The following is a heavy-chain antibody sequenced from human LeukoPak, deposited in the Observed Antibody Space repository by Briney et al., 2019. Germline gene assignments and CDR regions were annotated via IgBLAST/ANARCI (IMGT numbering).Heavy chain of an antibody. D-gene: IGHD1-26*01. CDR1: GFTLGNYW. CDR2: IKQDGSEK. V-gene: IGHV3-7*05. J-gene: IGHJ4*02. CDR3: ARNPPRYFN. Sequence: GGSLRLSCEASGFTLGNYWMSWVRQAPEKGLEWVANIKQDGSEKNYEDSVKGRFTISRDNAKNSLYLQMNSLRAEDTAVYYCARNPPRYFNWGQGTLVTVSS.